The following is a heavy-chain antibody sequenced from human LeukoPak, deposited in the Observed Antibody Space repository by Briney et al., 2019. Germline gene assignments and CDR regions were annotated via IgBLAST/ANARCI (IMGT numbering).Heavy chain of an antibody. CDR2: IKEDGSEK. CDR1: GFSFSTYW. V-gene: IGHV3-7*01. Sequence: PGGSLRLSCVASGFSFSTYWMSWVRQAPGKGLEWVANIKEDGSEKYYVDSVKGRFTMSRDNAKNSLYLQMNSLRAEDTAVYYCARDLGDYFDYWGQGTLVTVSS. CDR3: ARDLGDYFDY. J-gene: IGHJ4*02. D-gene: IGHD4-17*01.